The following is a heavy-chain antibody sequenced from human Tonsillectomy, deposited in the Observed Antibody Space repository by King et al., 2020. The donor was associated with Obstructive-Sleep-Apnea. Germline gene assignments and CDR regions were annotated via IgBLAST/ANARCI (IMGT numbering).Heavy chain of an antibody. CDR1: GASISSGAFQ. CDR2: ISHSGST. V-gene: IGHV4-31*03. J-gene: IGHJ4*02. D-gene: IGHD3-10*01. CDR3: ARILWFGEML. Sequence: VQLQESGPGLVKPSQTLSLTCTVSGASISSGAFQWSWIRQYPGKGLEWVGYISHSGSTYYKPSLKSRVTISLDASKNQFSLQLSSVTAADTAGYYCARILWFGEMLWGQGTLVTVSS.